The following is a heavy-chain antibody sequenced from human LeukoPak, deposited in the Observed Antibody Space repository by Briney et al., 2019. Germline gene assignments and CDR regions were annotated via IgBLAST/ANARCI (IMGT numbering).Heavy chain of an antibody. CDR1: GYTFTTYY. CDR2: INPSSGST. V-gene: IGHV1-46*01. Sequence: AASVKVSFKASGYTFTTYYMHWVRQAPGQGLEWMGIINPSSGSTSYAQKFQGRVTMTRDTSTSTVYMELSSLRSEDTAIYYCARVLGAHRYGSIDHWGQGTLVTVSS. D-gene: IGHD5-18*01. J-gene: IGHJ4*02. CDR3: ARVLGAHRYGSIDH.